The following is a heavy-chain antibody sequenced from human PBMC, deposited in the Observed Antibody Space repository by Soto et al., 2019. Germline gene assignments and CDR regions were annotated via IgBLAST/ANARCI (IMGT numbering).Heavy chain of an antibody. CDR2: INAGNGNT. CDR3: ARSGTIFGVVIIGSMDV. D-gene: IGHD3-3*01. CDR1: GYTFTSYS. V-gene: IGHV1-3*01. J-gene: IGHJ6*02. Sequence: GASVKVSCKASGYTFTSYSMHWVRQAPGKKLEWMGWINAGNGNTKYSQKFQGRVTITRDTSASTAYMELSSLRSEDTAVYYCARSGTIFGVVIIGSMDVWGQGTTVTVSS.